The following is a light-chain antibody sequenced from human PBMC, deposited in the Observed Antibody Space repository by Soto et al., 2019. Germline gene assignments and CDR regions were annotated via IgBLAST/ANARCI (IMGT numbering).Light chain of an antibody. CDR2: GAS. Sequence: AIQMNQSPSSLSASVGHRVTITCRASQGITNQLGWYQQKPGKTPKLLIYGASTLQNGVPSRFSGTGAGTDFSLPVSSLQPEDVAPYYCLQDSSYHRTLGQGTKVEI. J-gene: IGKJ1*01. CDR3: LQDSSYHRT. V-gene: IGKV1-6*01. CDR1: QGITNQ.